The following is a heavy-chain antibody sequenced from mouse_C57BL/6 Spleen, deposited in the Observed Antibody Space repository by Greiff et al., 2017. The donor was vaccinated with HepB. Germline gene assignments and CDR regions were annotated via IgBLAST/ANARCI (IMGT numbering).Heavy chain of an antibody. CDR1: GYAFSSSW. CDR2: IYPGDGDT. CDR3: ARSSIYSFMDY. D-gene: IGHD2-1*01. J-gene: IGHJ4*01. V-gene: IGHV1-82*01. Sequence: ESGPELVKPGASVKISCKASGYAFSSSWMNWVKQRPGQGLEWIGRIYPGDGDTNYNGKFKGKATLTADKSSSTAYMQLSSLTSEDSAVYYFARSSIYSFMDYWGQGTSVTVPS.